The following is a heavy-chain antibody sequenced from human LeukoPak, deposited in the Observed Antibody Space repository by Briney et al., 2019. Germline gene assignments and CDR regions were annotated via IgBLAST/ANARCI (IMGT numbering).Heavy chain of an antibody. CDR1: GYTFTSYD. J-gene: IGHJ5*02. Sequence: ASVKVSCKASGYTFTSYDINWVRQATGQGLEWMGWMNPNSGNTGYAQKFQGRVTMTRNTSINTAYMELSSLRSEDTAVYYCARCPPLTTVTTLYNWFDPWGQGTLVTVSS. V-gene: IGHV1-8*01. CDR3: ARCPPLTTVTTLYNWFDP. CDR2: MNPNSGNT. D-gene: IGHD4-17*01.